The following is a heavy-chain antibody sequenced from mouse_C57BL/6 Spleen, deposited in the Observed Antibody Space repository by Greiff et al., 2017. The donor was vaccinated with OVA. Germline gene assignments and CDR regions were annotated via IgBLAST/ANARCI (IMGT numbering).Heavy chain of an antibody. D-gene: IGHD2-3*01. J-gene: IGHJ4*01. Sequence: EVKLMESGAELVRPGASVKLSCTASGFNIKDYYMHWVKQRPEQGLEWIGRIDPEDGDTEYAPKFQGKATMTADTSSNTAYLQLSSLTSEDTAVYYCSDGYPFYAMDYWGQGTSVTVSS. CDR3: SDGYPFYAMDY. V-gene: IGHV14-1*01. CDR2: IDPEDGDT. CDR1: GFNIKDYY.